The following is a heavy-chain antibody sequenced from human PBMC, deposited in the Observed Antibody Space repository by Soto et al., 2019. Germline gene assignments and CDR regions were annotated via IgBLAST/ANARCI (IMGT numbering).Heavy chain of an antibody. CDR2: ISWDGGST. CDR1: GFTFADYT. V-gene: IGHV3-43*01. D-gene: IGHD6-13*01. CDR3: AKSEHALAAAEGWFDP. J-gene: IGHJ5*02. Sequence: PGGSLRLSCAASGFTFADYTMHWVRQAPGKGLECVSLISWDGGSTYYADSVKGRFTISRDNSTNSLYLQMNSLRTEDTALYYCAKSEHALAAAEGWFDPWGQGTLVTVSS.